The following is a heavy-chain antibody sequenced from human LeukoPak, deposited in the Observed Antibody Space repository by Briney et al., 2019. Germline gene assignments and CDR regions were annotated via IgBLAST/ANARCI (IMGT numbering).Heavy chain of an antibody. Sequence: ASVKVSCKASGGTFSSYAISWVPQAPGQGLEWMGGIIPIFGTANYAQKFQGRVTITADESTSTAYMELSSLRSEDTAVYYCASGYYYDSSGYYLIWGQGTLVTVSS. CDR1: GGTFSSYA. J-gene: IGHJ4*02. V-gene: IGHV1-69*13. CDR3: ASGYYYDSSGYYLI. D-gene: IGHD3-22*01. CDR2: IIPIFGTA.